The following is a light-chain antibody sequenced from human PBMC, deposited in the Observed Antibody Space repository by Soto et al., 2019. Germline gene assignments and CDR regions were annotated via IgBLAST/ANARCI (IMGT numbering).Light chain of an antibody. CDR2: EDT. V-gene: IGLV3-1*01. Sequence: SYELTQPPSVSVSPGQTASITCSGDNLGRKYVCWYRQKPGQSPMLVMYEDTKRPTGIPERFSGSNSGTTATLTISGTQAMDEADYYCQAWDNSLVVFGGGTKLTVL. CDR1: NLGRKY. CDR3: QAWDNSLVV. J-gene: IGLJ2*01.